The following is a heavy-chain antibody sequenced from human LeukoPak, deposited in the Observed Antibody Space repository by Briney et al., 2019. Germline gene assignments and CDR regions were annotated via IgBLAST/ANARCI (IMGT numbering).Heavy chain of an antibody. J-gene: IGHJ6*03. CDR1: GFTFRTYS. CDR3: ARRDYYFFSMDV. CDR2: ISTASSYI. Sequence: GGSLRLSCAASGFTFRTYSMNWVRQAPGKGLEWVSSISTASSYIQYADSVMGRFTISRDNAKNSLYLQLNSLRADDSAIYYCARRDYYFFSMDVCGKGSTATVSS. V-gene: IGHV3-21*01.